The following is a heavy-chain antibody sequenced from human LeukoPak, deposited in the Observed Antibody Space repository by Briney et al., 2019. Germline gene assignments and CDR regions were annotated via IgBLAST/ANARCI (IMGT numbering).Heavy chain of an antibody. D-gene: IGHD3-3*01. Sequence: GESLKISCKGSGYTFSSYWIGGVRQMPGKGLEGMGIIYPGDSDTRYSPSLQGQVTISVDTSIGTAYLQWSSLKASDTAIYYCARQNDFRLDYWGQGTLVTVSS. V-gene: IGHV5-51*01. J-gene: IGHJ4*02. CDR1: GYTFSSYW. CDR2: IYPGDSDT. CDR3: ARQNDFRLDY.